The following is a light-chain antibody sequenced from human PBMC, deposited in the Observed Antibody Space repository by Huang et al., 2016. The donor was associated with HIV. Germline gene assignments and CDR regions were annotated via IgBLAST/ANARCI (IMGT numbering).Light chain of an antibody. Sequence: EVVMTQSPATLSVSPGERAPLACRASQSVGSDLAWYQQKPGQGPRLVISGAATRATGIPARFRGSGSGTEFTLSISSLQSEDIAVYYCQQYKNWPPITFGQGTRVEIK. CDR1: QSVGSD. J-gene: IGKJ5*01. CDR2: GAA. V-gene: IGKV3-15*01. CDR3: QQYKNWPPIT.